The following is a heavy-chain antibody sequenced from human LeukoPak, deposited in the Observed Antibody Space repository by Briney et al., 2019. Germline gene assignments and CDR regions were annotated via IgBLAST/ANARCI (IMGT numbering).Heavy chain of an antibody. CDR2: INHSGST. CDR3: ARSSVWFGEPTLDY. V-gene: IGHV4-34*01. CDR1: GRSFSGYY. J-gene: IGHJ4*02. Sequence: SETLSLTCAVYGRSFSGYYWSWIRQPPGKGLEWIGEINHSGSTNYNPSLKSRVTISVDTSKNQFSLKLSSVTAADTAVYYCARSSVWFGEPTLDYWGQGTLVTVSS. D-gene: IGHD3-10*01.